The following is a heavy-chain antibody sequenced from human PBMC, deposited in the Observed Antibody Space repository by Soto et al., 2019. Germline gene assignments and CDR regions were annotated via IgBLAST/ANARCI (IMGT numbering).Heavy chain of an antibody. CDR3: AREVAATQDYYYYGMDV. Sequence: QVQLVQSGAEVKKPGSSVKVSCKASGGTFSSYAISWVRQAPGQGLEWMGGIIPIFGTANYAQKFQGRVTITADKSTSTAYMELSSLRSEDTAVYYCAREVAATQDYYYYGMDVWGQGTTVTVSS. CDR2: IIPIFGTA. J-gene: IGHJ6*02. CDR1: GGTFSSYA. V-gene: IGHV1-69*06. D-gene: IGHD2-15*01.